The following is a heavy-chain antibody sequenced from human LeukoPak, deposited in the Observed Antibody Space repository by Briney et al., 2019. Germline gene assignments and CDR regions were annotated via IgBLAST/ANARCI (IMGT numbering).Heavy chain of an antibody. D-gene: IGHD6-13*01. J-gene: IGHJ4*02. CDR2: INPNSGGT. CDR1: GYTFTGYY. CDR3: ARDIPTSPGSSWDPPGY. Sequence: ASVKVSCKASGYTFTGYYMHRVRQAPGQGLEWMGWINPNSGGTNYAQKFQGRVTMTRDTSISTAYMELSRLRSDDTAVYYCARDIPTSPGSSWDPPGYWGQGTLVTVSS. V-gene: IGHV1-2*02.